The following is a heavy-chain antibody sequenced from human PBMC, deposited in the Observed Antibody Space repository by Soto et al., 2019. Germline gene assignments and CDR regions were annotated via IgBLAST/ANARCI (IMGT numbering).Heavy chain of an antibody. V-gene: IGHV3-30-3*01. Sequence: PGGSLRLSCAASGFTFSSFPMYWVRQAPGKGLERVALISYDGSNKYYADSVKGRFTISRDNSKNTLYLQMNSLRAEDTALYYCAREGGVSGWYWGGDYWGQGTPVTVSS. D-gene: IGHD6-19*01. CDR2: ISYDGSNK. CDR3: AREGGVSGWYWGGDY. CDR1: GFTFSSFP. J-gene: IGHJ4*02.